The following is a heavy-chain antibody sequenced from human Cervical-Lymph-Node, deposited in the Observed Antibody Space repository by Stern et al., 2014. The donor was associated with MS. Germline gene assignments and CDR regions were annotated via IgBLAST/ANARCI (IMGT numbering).Heavy chain of an antibody. CDR2: IYTSGST. CDR3: AREKEYYYDSSGYYRMDV. Sequence: QVQLVQSAPGLVKPSQTLSLTCTVSGGSISSGSYYWSWIRQPAGKGLEWIGRIYTSGSTNYNPSLKSRVTISVDTSKNQFSLKLSSVTAADTAVYYCAREKEYYYDSSGYYRMDVWGQGTTVTVSS. CDR1: GGSISSGSYY. V-gene: IGHV4-61*02. J-gene: IGHJ6*02. D-gene: IGHD3-22*01.